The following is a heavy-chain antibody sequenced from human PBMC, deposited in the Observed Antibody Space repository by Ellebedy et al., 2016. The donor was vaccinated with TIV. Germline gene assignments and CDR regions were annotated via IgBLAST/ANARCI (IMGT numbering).Heavy chain of an antibody. J-gene: IGHJ4*02. CDR1: GLSLEEKG. Sequence: GGSLRLXXVASGLSLEEKGMHWLRQPPGKGLEWVSGISWNSGNIGYADSVKGRFTISRDNAKNSLYLQMNSLSAEDTAVYYCARSGSYGSGSYYRYFDFWGQGTLVTVSS. V-gene: IGHV3-9*01. D-gene: IGHD3-10*01. CDR2: ISWNSGNI. CDR3: ARSGSYGSGSYYRYFDF.